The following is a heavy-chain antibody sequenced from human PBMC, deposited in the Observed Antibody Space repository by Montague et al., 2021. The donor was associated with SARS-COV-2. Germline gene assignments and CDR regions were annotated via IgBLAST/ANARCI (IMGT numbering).Heavy chain of an antibody. CDR2: ISSSGTLI. CDR3: ARDRSLIEVAGCGMDV. D-gene: IGHD6-13*01. J-gene: IGHJ6*02. V-gene: IGHV3-11*01. Sequence: SLRLSCAASGFTFSDYYMSWIRQAPGKGLEWVSYISSSGTLIYYADSVKGRFTISRDNAKNSLYLQMNSLRAEDTAVYYCARDRSLIEVAGCGMDVWGQGTTVTVSS. CDR1: GFTFSDYY.